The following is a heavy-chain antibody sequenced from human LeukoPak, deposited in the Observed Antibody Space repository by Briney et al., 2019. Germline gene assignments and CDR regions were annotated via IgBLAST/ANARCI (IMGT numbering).Heavy chain of an antibody. CDR3: ARGLDSSGWYYFDY. CDR2: IYSGGST. D-gene: IGHD6-19*01. J-gene: IGHJ4*02. V-gene: IGHV3-66*02. CDR1: GFTVSSNY. Sequence: GGSLRLSCAASGFTVSSNYMSWFRQAPGKGLEWVSVIYSGGSTYYADSVKGRFTISRDNSKNTLYLQMNSLRAEDTAVYYCARGLDSSGWYYFDYWGQGTLVTVSS.